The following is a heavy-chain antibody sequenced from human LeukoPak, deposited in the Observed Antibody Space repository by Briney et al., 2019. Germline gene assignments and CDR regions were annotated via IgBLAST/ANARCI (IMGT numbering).Heavy chain of an antibody. J-gene: IGHJ3*02. D-gene: IGHD3-16*01. CDR3: ARLRLGEFDAFDI. V-gene: IGHV3-66*01. CDR1: GFTFGDYA. CDR2: IYSGGST. Sequence: GGSLRLSCTASGFTFGDYAMTWVRQAPGKGLEWVSLIYSGGSTYYADSVKGRFTISRDNSKNTLYLQMNSLRAEDTAVYYCARLRLGEFDAFDIWGQGTMVTVSS.